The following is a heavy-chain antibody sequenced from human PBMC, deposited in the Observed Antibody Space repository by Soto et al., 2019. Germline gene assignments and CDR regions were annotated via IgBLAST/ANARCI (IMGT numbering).Heavy chain of an antibody. CDR2: IWYDGTNK. CDR1: GFTFSDYD. V-gene: IGHV3-33*01. CDR3: ARDWKDKDY. J-gene: IGHJ4*02. Sequence: QVQLVESGGDVVQPGRSLRLSCAASGFTFSDYDMHWVRQAPGKGLEWVAVIWYDGTNKYYADSVKGRFTISRDNSKNTLYLQMNSLRAEDTAVYYCARDWKDKDYWGQGTLVTVSS. D-gene: IGHD1-1*01.